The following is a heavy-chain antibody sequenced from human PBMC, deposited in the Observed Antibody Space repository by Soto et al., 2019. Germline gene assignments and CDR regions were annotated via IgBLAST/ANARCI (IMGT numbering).Heavy chain of an antibody. CDR1: GGSISSYY. V-gene: IGHV4-59*08. D-gene: IGHD3-10*01. CDR3: ARILWWFGEFNFDY. Sequence: TLSLTCTVSGGSISSYYWSWIRQPPGKGLEWIGYIYYSGSTNYNPSLKSRVTISVDTSKNQFSLKLSSVTAADTAVYYCARILWWFGEFNFDYWGQGTLVTVSS. J-gene: IGHJ4*02. CDR2: IYYSGST.